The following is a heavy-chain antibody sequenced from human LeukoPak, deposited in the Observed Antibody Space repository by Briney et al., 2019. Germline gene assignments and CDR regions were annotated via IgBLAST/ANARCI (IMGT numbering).Heavy chain of an antibody. CDR1: GGTFSRSV. D-gene: IGHD3-9*01. V-gene: IGHV1-69*13. CDR3: ATWGPKYYDILTGYHTRNTLQIRGFFDY. J-gene: IGHJ4*02. CDR2: VIPIFGTA. Sequence: PVKVSCKASGGTFSRSVISWVRQAPGQGVEWVGGVIPIFGTAHSAHKFQGRVTITADESTSTAYMELSSLRSEDTAVYYCATWGPKYYDILTGYHTRNTLQIRGFFDYWGQGTLVTVSS.